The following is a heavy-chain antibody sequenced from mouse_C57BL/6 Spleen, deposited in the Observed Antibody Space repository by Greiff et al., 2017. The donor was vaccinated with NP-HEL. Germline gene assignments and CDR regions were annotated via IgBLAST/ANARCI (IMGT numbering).Heavy chain of an antibody. CDR3: ARSLMVTTGFAY. V-gene: IGHV1-61*01. D-gene: IGHD2-2*01. Sequence: QVQLQQPGAELVRPGSSVKLSCKASGYTFTSYWMDWVKQRPGQGLEWIGNIYPSDSETHYNQKFKDKATLTVDKSSSTAYMQLSSLTSEDSAVYYCARSLMVTTGFAYWGQGTLVTVSA. CDR2: IYPSDSET. CDR1: GYTFTSYW. J-gene: IGHJ3*01.